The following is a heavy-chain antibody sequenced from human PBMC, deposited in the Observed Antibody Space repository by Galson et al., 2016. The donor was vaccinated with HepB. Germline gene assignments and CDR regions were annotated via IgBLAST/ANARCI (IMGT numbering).Heavy chain of an antibody. CDR3: AREDPRIAAAILDS. Sequence: SLRLSCAASGLTFSRSGMHWVRQAPGKGLEWVALIWYDGSNKYYADSVKGRFTISRDNSRNTLFLQMNRLRAEDTGLYYCAREDPRIAAAILDSWGQGTLVTVSS. CDR2: IWYDGSNK. D-gene: IGHD6-25*01. CDR1: GLTFSRSG. J-gene: IGHJ4*02. V-gene: IGHV3-33*01.